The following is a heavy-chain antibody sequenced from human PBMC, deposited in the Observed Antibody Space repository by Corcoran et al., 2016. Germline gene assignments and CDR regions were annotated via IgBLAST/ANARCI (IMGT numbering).Heavy chain of an antibody. CDR2: INPNSGGT. D-gene: IGHD2-2*01. Sequence: QVQLVQSGAEVKKPGASMKVSCKASGYTFTGYYMHWVRQAPGQGLEWMGWINPNSGGTNYAQKFQGRVTMTRDTSISTAYMELSRLRSDDTAVYYCARDRADIVVVPAAPGYWGQGTLVTVSS. CDR3: ARDRADIVVVPAAPGY. V-gene: IGHV1-2*02. J-gene: IGHJ4*02. CDR1: GYTFTGYY.